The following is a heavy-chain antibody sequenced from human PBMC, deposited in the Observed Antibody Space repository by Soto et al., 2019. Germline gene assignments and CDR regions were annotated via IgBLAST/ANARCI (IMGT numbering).Heavy chain of an antibody. V-gene: IGHV4-39*01. CDR2: IYYSGST. D-gene: IGHD3-10*01. Sequence: QLQLQESGPGLVKPSETLSLTCTVSGGSISSSSYYWGWIRQPPGKGLEWIGSIYYSGSTNYNPSLKRRVTISVDTSKNQFSLKLSSVTAADTAVYYCASSSSMVRDFYYYGMDVWGQGTTVTVSS. CDR3: ASSSSMVRDFYYYGMDV. CDR1: GGSISSSSYY. J-gene: IGHJ6*02.